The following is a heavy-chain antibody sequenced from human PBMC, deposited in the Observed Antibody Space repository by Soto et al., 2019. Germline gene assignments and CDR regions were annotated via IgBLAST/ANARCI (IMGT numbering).Heavy chain of an antibody. CDR2: IWHDVTNT. Sequence: QVQLVESGGGVVQPGTSLRLSCAASGFTFNSFGMHWVRQAPGKGLEWVAVIWHDVTNTYYVDSVKGRFTISRDNSKDTLNLQMNNLRAEDTAVYYCARTGLQIVQATSYYYGLDVWGQGTTVTVSS. V-gene: IGHV3-33*01. CDR3: ARTGLQIVQATSYYYGLDV. J-gene: IGHJ6*02. CDR1: GFTFNSFG. D-gene: IGHD2-8*01.